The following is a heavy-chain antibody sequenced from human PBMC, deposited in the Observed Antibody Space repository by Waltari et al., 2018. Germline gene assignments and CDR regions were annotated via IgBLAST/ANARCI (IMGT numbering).Heavy chain of an antibody. CDR1: GASISSGDYY. CDR2: FYVTGTS. Sequence: QVQLQESGPRLVKPLQTLSLTCTVSGASISSGDYYWSWVRQPAGKGLEWMGHFYVTGTSTDAPTLKSRLTISVDMSKKQRSLNLDSVTAADTGLYYCARARVPGYFFDYWGRGILVTVS. V-gene: IGHV4-61*02. J-gene: IGHJ4*02. CDR3: ARARVPGYFFDY. D-gene: IGHD3-9*01.